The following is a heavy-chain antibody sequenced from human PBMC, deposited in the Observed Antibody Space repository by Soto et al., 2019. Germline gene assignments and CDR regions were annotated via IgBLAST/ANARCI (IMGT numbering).Heavy chain of an antibody. D-gene: IGHD1-26*01. CDR1: GGTFSSYA. V-gene: IGHV1-69*13. J-gene: IGHJ4*02. CDR3: ARDLGMGATTTGVY. CDR2: IIPIFGTA. Sequence: GASVKVSCKASGGTFSSYAISWVRQAPGQGLEWMGGIIPIFGTANYAQKFQGRVTITADESTSTAYMELSSLRSEDTAVYYCARDLGMGATTTGVYWGQGTLVTVSS.